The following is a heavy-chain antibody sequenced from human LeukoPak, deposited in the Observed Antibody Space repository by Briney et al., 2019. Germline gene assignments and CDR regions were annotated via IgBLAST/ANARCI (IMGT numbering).Heavy chain of an antibody. CDR2: ISYDGSNK. D-gene: IGHD6-13*01. Sequence: PGRSLRLSCAASGFTFSSYAMHWVRQAPGKGLEWVAVISYDGSNKYYAYSVKGRFTISRDNSKNTLYLQMNSLRAEDTAVYYCARVWSSSWYSSVARAFDIWGQGTMVTVSS. V-gene: IGHV3-30*04. CDR1: GFTFSSYA. J-gene: IGHJ3*02. CDR3: ARVWSSSWYSSVARAFDI.